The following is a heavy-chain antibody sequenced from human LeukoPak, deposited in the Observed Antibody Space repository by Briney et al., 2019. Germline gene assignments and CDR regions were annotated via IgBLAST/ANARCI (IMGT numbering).Heavy chain of an antibody. V-gene: IGHV3-23*01. D-gene: IGHD5-18*01. Sequence: GGSLRLSCAASGFTFSNSALSWVRQAPGKGLEWVSDISGSGGSTYYADSVKGRFTISRDNSKNTLYLQMNSLRAEDTAVYYCAKRIQSAMATGYWGQGTLVTDSS. CDR3: AKRIQSAMATGY. J-gene: IGHJ4*02. CDR2: ISGSGGST. CDR1: GFTFSNSA.